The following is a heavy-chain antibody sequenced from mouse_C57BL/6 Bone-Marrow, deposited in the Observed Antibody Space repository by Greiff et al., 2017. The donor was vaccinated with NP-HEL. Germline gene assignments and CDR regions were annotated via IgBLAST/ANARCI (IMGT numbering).Heavy chain of an antibody. D-gene: IGHD1-1*01. Sequence: VQLQQSGPELVKSGASVKISCKASGYSFTGYYMNWVKQSPEKSLEWIGEINPSTGGTTYNQKFKAKATLTVDKSSSTAYMQLKSLTSEDSAVYYCAREGDYYGSRWFAYWGQGTLVTVSA. V-gene: IGHV1-42*01. CDR2: INPSTGGT. CDR1: GYSFTGYY. CDR3: AREGDYYGSRWFAY. J-gene: IGHJ3*01.